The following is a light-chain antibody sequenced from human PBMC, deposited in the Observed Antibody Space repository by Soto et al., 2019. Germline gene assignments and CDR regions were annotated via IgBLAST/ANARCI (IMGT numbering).Light chain of an antibody. CDR1: QSVSSN. Sequence: EIVMTQSPATLSVSPGERATLSCRASQSVSSNLAWYQQKPGQAPRLLIYGASARATGIPARFSGSGSGTEFPLTISSLQSEDFAVYYCQQYSNWRTFGQGTKVEIK. J-gene: IGKJ1*01. V-gene: IGKV3-15*01. CDR2: GAS. CDR3: QQYSNWRT.